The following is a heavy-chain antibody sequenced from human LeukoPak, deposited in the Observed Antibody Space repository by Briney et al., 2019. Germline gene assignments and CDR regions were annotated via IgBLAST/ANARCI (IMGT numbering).Heavy chain of an antibody. CDR3: ARGGTYYPCIDY. J-gene: IGHJ4*02. D-gene: IGHD1-26*01. CDR1: RYTFTTSY. CDR2: VSAYNGKT. Sequence: ASVKVSCKASRYTFTTSYINWVRQAPGRGLEWMGWVSAYNGKTSYAQKFQGRVTMTTDSSTSTAYMDWTSLRSDDTAVYYCARGGTYYPCIDYWGQGTLVTVS. V-gene: IGHV1-18*01.